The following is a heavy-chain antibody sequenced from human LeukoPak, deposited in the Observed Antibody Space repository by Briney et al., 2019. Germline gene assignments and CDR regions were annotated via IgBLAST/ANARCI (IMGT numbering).Heavy chain of an antibody. CDR1: GGSISSYY. D-gene: IGHD5-18*01. Sequence: SETLSLTCTVSGGSISSYYWSWIRQPPGKGLEWIGYIYYSGSTNYNPSLKSRVTISVDTSKNQFSLKLSSVTAADTAVYYCASSGYSYGYSRSLYYWGQGTLVTVSS. V-gene: IGHV4-59*12. J-gene: IGHJ4*02. CDR3: ASSGYSYGYSRSLYY. CDR2: IYYSGST.